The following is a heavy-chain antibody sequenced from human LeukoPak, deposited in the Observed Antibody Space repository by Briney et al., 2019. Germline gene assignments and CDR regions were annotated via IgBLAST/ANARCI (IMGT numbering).Heavy chain of an antibody. J-gene: IGHJ5*02. CDR3: ARDKKVWSIFETRGMYNCFDP. D-gene: IGHD3-3*01. CDR1: GYSISSGYY. V-gene: IGHV4-38-2*02. CDR2: IYHSGST. Sequence: PSETLSLTCTVSGYSISSGYYWGWIRQPPGKGLGWIGSIYHSGSTYYNPSLKSRVTISVDTSKNQFSLKLSSVTAADTAVYYCARDKKVWSIFETRGMYNCFDPWGQGTLVTVSS.